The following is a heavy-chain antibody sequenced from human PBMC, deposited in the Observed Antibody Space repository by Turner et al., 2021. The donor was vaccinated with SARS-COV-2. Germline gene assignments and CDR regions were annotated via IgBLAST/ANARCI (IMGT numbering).Heavy chain of an antibody. Sequence: EVQLVESGGGLVQPGGSLRLSCAASGFTFSRYSMNWVRQAPGKGLEWVSSISSSSSYIYYADSVKGRFTISRDNAKNSLYLQMNSLRAEDTAVYYCARGTYYYDSSVYSGTNWFDPWGQGTLVTVSS. J-gene: IGHJ5*02. CDR2: ISSSSSYI. D-gene: IGHD3-22*01. V-gene: IGHV3-21*01. CDR1: GFTFSRYS. CDR3: ARGTYYYDSSVYSGTNWFDP.